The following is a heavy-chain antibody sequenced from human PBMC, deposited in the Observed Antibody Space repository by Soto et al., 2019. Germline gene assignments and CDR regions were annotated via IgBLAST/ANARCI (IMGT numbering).Heavy chain of an antibody. D-gene: IGHD1-1*01. CDR1: GYAFGDYD. J-gene: IGHJ5*02. V-gene: IGHV1-8*01. CDR3: ARMATYGTLNWFDP. CDR2: MNPNSANT. Sequence: QVQLVQSGAEVQRPGASVKVSCRASGYAFGDYDISWVRQAPGQGLEWMGWMNPNSANTGYAQKFQGRVSMTRYMSISKAYMELSRLRPEDTAIYYCARMATYGTLNWFDPWGQGALVTVSS.